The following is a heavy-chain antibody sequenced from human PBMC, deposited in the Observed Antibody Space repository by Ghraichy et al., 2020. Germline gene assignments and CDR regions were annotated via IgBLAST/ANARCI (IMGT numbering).Heavy chain of an antibody. D-gene: IGHD3-3*01. CDR1: GFTFSNYW. Sequence: LSLTCAASGFTFSNYWMHWVRQAPGKGLVWVSRINSDGSSTRNADSVQGRFTISRDNAKNTLYLQMNSLRAEDTAVYYCARASGYYKGDDAFDIWGQGTMVTVSS. CDR3: ARASGYYKGDDAFDI. J-gene: IGHJ3*02. CDR2: INSDGSST. V-gene: IGHV3-74*01.